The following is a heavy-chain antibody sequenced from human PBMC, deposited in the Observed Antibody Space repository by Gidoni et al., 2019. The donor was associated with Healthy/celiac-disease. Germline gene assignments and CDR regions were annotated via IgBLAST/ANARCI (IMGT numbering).Heavy chain of an antibody. CDR2: IYTSGST. J-gene: IGHJ4*02. D-gene: IGHD3-22*01. Sequence: QVQLQESGPGLVKPSETLSLTCTVSGGSISSYYWSWIRQPAGKGLEWIGRIYTSGSTNYNPSLKSRVTMSVDTSKNQFSLKLSSVTAADTAVYYCVRDVYDSSGYYFDYFDYWGQGTLVTVSS. V-gene: IGHV4-4*07. CDR1: GGSISSYY. CDR3: VRDVYDSSGYYFDYFDY.